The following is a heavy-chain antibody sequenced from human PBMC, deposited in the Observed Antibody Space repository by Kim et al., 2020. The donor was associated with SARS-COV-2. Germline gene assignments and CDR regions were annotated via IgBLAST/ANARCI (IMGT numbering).Heavy chain of an antibody. CDR3: AVGLIAAADHNYFDP. V-gene: IGHV1-24*01. J-gene: IGHJ5*02. CDR2: FDPENGET. Sequence: ASVKVSCKISGYSLSDLSRHWVRQAPGKGLEWMGGFDPENGETIYAQRFQGRVTMTEVTSTNTAYMELSSLRSEDTAVYYCAVGLIAAADHNYFDPWGQGTLVTVSS. CDR1: GYSLSDLS. D-gene: IGHD6-13*01.